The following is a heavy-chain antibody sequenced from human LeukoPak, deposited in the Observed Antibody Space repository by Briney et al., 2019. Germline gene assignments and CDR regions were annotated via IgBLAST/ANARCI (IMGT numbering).Heavy chain of an antibody. J-gene: IGHJ4*02. Sequence: ASVKISCKASGYTFTSYDTNWVRQATGQGLEWMGWMNPNSGNTGYAQKFQGRVTMTRNTSISTAYMELSSLRSEDTAVYYCARGVVVVAAFEFDYWGQGTLVTVSS. CDR2: MNPNSGNT. CDR3: ARGVVVVAAFEFDY. CDR1: GYTFTSYD. D-gene: IGHD2-15*01. V-gene: IGHV1-8*01.